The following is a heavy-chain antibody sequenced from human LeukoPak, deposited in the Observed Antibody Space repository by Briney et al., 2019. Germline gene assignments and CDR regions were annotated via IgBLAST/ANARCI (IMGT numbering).Heavy chain of an antibody. J-gene: IGHJ6*02. CDR1: GFTFGSYS. CDR3: ARTDIVVVVAAHYYYGMDV. CDR2: ISSSSSYI. D-gene: IGHD2-15*01. V-gene: IGHV3-21*01. Sequence: GGSLRLSCAASGFTFGSYSMNWVRQAPGKGLEWVSSISSSSSYIYYADSVKGRFTISRDNAKNSLYLQMNSLRAEDTAVYYCARTDIVVVVAAHYYYGMDVWGQGTTVTVSS.